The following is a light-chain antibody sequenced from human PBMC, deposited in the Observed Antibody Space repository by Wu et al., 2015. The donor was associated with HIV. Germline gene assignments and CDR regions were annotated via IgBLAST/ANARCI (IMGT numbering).Light chain of an antibody. J-gene: IGKJ2*01. CDR1: QSVSSN. CDR2: GAS. V-gene: IGKV3-15*01. Sequence: EIVMTQSPATLSVSPGERATLSCRASQSVSSNLAWYQQKPGQAPRLLIYGASTRATGIPARFSGSGSGTEFTLTISSMQSEDFAVYYCQHYGTSAVTFGQGTKLEVK. CDR3: QHYGTSAVT.